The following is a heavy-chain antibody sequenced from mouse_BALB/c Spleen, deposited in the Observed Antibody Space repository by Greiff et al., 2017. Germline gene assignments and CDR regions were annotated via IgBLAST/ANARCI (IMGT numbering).Heavy chain of an antibody. Sequence: VQLQQSGPGLVAPSQSLSITCTVSGFSLTSYGVHWVRQPPGKGLEWLGVIWAGGSTNYNSALMSRLSISKDNSKSQVFLKMNSLQTDDTAMYYCARVLSPMITTEAWFAYWGQGTLVTVSA. CDR2: IWAGGST. CDR1: GFSLTSYG. CDR3: ARVLSPMITTEAWFAY. V-gene: IGHV2-9*02. D-gene: IGHD2-4*01. J-gene: IGHJ3*01.